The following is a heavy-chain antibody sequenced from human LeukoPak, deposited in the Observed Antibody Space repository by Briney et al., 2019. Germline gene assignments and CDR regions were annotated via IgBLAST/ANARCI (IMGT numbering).Heavy chain of an antibody. CDR3: ATRTNIVVVPAATAYYYGMDV. V-gene: IGHV4-4*02. Sequence: PSGTLSLTCAVSGDSISSSHWWSWVRQPPGKGLEWIGEIYHSGTTNYNPSLKSRVTISVDKSKNQFSLKLNSVTAADTAVYYCATRTNIVVVPAATAYYYGMDVWGQGTTVTVSS. CDR1: GDSISSSHW. CDR2: IYHSGTT. D-gene: IGHD2-2*01. J-gene: IGHJ6*02.